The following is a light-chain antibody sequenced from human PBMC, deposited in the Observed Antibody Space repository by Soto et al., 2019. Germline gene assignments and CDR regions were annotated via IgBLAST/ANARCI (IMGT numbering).Light chain of an antibody. CDR2: GAS. CDR3: QQYNNWPWT. Sequence: IGLPNSPPTLPFPPVERAKLHCGASQSVSSNLAWYQQKPGQAPRLLTYGASTRATGIPARFSGSGSGTEFTLTISSLQSEDFAVYYCQQYNNWPWTFGQGSKVDIK. CDR1: QSVSSN. V-gene: IGKV3-15*01. J-gene: IGKJ1*01.